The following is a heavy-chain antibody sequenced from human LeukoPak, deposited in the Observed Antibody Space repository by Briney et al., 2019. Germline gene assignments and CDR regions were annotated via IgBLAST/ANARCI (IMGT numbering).Heavy chain of an antibody. J-gene: IGHJ4*02. CDR3: ARDPPITMVRGGLDY. CDR1: GGSISSSSYY. CDR2: IYYSGST. Sequence: SETLSLTCTVSGGSISSSSYYWGWIRQPPGKGLEWIGSIYYSGSTYYNPSLKSRVTISVDTSKNQFSLKLSSVTAADTAVYYCARDPPITMVRGGLDYWGQGTLVTVSS. V-gene: IGHV4-39*07. D-gene: IGHD3-10*01.